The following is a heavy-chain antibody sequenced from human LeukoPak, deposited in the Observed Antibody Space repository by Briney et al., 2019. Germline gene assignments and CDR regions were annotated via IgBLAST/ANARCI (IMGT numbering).Heavy chain of an antibody. V-gene: IGHV1-8*01. Sequence: ASMKVSCKASGFTFTKYDINLVRQAPGQGPEWMGLINANNGNTDYKQNFQGRVIMTRSTSTSTAYLELHRLTFEDTAVYSCARSGFDSPYGMDVWGQGTTITVSS. CDR3: ARSGFDSPYGMDV. CDR1: GFTFTKYD. D-gene: IGHD3-9*01. J-gene: IGHJ6*02. CDR2: INANNGNT.